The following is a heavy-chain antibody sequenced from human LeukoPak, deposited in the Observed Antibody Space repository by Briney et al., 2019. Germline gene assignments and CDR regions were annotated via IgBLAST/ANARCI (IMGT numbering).Heavy chain of an antibody. CDR2: IIPIFGTA. CDR3: ARGMYGDLFEEGFDY. Sequence: SVKVSCKASGGTFSSYAISWVRQAPGQGLEWMGGIIPIFGTANYAQKFQGRVTITTDESTSTAYMELSSLRSEDTAVYYCARGMYGDLFEEGFDYWGQGTLVTVSS. D-gene: IGHD4-17*01. V-gene: IGHV1-69*05. J-gene: IGHJ4*02. CDR1: GGTFSSYA.